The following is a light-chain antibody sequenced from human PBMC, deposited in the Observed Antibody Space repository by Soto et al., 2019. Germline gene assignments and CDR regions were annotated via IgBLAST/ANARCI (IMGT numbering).Light chain of an antibody. V-gene: IGKV3-20*01. CDR2: GGS. CDR1: QSFKSSY. J-gene: IGKJ1*01. CDR3: QLYRT. Sequence: EIVLTQSPGTLSLSPGDSATLSCRASQSFKSSYLAWYQQKPGQAPKLLIHGGSTRATGISDRFSGSGSGTDFTLTLSRLEPEDFAVYYCQLYRTFGQGTKVDIK.